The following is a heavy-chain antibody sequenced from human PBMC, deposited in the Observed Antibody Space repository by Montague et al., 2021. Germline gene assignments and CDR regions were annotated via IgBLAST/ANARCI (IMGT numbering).Heavy chain of an antibody. Sequence: SLRLSCAASGFTVRSNYMSWVRQAPGQGLEWVSLIYSSGNTNYTDSMKDRFTISRDNSKNMVYLQMNSLRAEDTAVYFCARHFDRSGYKHFDIWGQGTMVTVSS. CDR1: GFTVRSNY. D-gene: IGHD3-22*01. V-gene: IGHV3-53*01. CDR3: ARHFDRSGYKHFDI. J-gene: IGHJ3*02. CDR2: IYSSGNT.